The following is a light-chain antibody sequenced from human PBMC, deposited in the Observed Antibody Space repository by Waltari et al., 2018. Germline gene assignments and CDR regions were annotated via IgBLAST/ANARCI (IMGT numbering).Light chain of an antibody. CDR3: AAWDDSLNAVV. J-gene: IGLJ2*01. Sequence: QSVLTQPPSASGTPGQRVTISCSGGNSNIGTNTVNWYQQLPGTAPKLRVYTNNQRPSCVPDRVSGSKSGTSASLAITGLQSEDEADYYCAAWDDSLNAVVFGGGTKLTVL. CDR1: NSNIGTNT. V-gene: IGLV1-44*01. CDR2: TNN.